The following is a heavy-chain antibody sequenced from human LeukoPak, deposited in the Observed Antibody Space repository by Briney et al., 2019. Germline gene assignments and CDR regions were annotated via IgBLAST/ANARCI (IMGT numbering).Heavy chain of an antibody. CDR2: VSASGDST. CDR3: AKGSYYDSSGSFYFDY. J-gene: IGHJ4*02. CDR1: GFTFSSYA. D-gene: IGHD3-22*01. Sequence: GGSLRLSCAASGFTFSSYAMSWVRQAPGKGLAWISTVSASGDSTSYADSVKGRFTISRDNSKNTLYVQVNSLGTEDTAAYYCAKGSYYDSSGSFYFDYWGQGTLVTVSS. V-gene: IGHV3-23*01.